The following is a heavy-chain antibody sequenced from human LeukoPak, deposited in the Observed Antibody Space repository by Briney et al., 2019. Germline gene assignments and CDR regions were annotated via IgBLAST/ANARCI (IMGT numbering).Heavy chain of an antibody. CDR3: ARGRASEDYYFDY. Sequence: SETLSLTCTVSGGSLSSGGYYWSWIRQHPGKGLEWIGYIYYSGSTYYNPSLKSRVTISVDTSKNQFSLQLSSVTAADTAVYYCARGRASEDYYFDYWGQGTLVTVSS. V-gene: IGHV4-31*03. CDR1: GGSLSSGGYY. CDR2: IYYSGST. J-gene: IGHJ4*02. D-gene: IGHD5-24*01.